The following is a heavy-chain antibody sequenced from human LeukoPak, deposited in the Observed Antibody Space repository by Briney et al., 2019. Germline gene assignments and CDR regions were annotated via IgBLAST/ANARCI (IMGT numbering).Heavy chain of an antibody. D-gene: IGHD6-25*01. CDR2: FGTSSTYI. Sequence: GGSLRLSCAASVFTFSSFNKNGVRQAPGKGLEWVSSFGTSSTYIYYADSVKGRFTISRDNHKNSLYLQMNSLRDEDTAVYYCARDSGCYFDLWGRGTLVTVSS. V-gene: IGHV3-21*01. CDR1: VFTFSSFN. J-gene: IGHJ2*01. CDR3: ARDSGCYFDL.